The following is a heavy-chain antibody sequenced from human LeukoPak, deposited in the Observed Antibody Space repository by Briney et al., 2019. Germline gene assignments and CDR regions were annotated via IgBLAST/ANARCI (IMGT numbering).Heavy chain of an antibody. D-gene: IGHD2-8*01. CDR3: ATENGFNDY. CDR2: IYYSGST. J-gene: IGHJ4*02. V-gene: IGHV4-39*07. CDR1: GGSISSSSYY. Sequence: PSETLSPTCTVSGGSISSSSYYWGWIRQPPGKELEWIGSIYYSGSTYYNPSLKSRVTISLDTSKNQFSLKLSSVTAADTAVYYCATENGFNDYWGQGTLVTVSS.